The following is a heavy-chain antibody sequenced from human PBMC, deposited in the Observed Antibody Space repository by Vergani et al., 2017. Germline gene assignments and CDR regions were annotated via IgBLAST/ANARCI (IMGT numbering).Heavy chain of an antibody. CDR3: ARLAFDILTDVMLFDI. CDR2: IFSNDEK. J-gene: IGHJ3*02. Sequence: QVTLKESGPVLVKPTETLTLTCTVSGFSLSNARMGVSWIRQPPGKALEWLAHIFSNDEKSYSTSLKSRLTIYKETSKSQVVLTMTNMDPVDTATYYCARLAFDILTDVMLFDIWGEGTMVTVSS. CDR1: GFSLSNARMG. V-gene: IGHV2-26*01. D-gene: IGHD3-9*01.